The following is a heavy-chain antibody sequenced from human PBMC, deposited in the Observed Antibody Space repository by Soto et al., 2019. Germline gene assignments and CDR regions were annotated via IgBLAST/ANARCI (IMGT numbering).Heavy chain of an antibody. J-gene: IGHJ4*02. D-gene: IGHD1-26*01. V-gene: IGHV4-59*01. CDR3: ARKGSGSYYDDGFDY. CDR1: GASISSYY. Sequence: SETLSLTCTVSGASISSYYWSWIRQPPGKGLEWIGYIYYSGSTNYNPSLKSRVTISVDTSKNQFSLKLSSVTAADTAVYYCARKGSGSYYDDGFDYWGQGTLVTVSS. CDR2: IYYSGST.